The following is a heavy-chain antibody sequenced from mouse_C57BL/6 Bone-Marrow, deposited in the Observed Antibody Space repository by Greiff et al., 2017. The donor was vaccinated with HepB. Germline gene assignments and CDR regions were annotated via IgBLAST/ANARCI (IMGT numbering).Heavy chain of an antibody. Sequence: QVQLQQSGAELVMPGASVKLSCKASGYTFTSYWMHWVKQRTGQGLEWIGEIDPSDSYTKYNQKFKGKSTLTVDKSSSTAYMQLSSLTSEDSAVYYCAIYGSSLDYWGQGTTLTVSS. CDR1: GYTFTSYW. D-gene: IGHD1-1*01. J-gene: IGHJ2*01. V-gene: IGHV1-69*01. CDR3: AIYGSSLDY. CDR2: IDPSDSYT.